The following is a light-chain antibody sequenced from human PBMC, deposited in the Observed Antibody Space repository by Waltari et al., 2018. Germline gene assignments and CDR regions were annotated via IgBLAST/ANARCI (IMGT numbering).Light chain of an antibody. CDR3: QQSYTAQFT. V-gene: IGKV1-39*01. CDR2: GAY. Sequence: DIQMTQSPSSLSASVGDRVAIICRESQTISTYLNWYQQKPGKVPERLIYGAYNLQSGVPSRFSGSGSGTDFTLTINSLQPEDFATYYCQQSYTAQFTFGPGTKVDVK. CDR1: QTISTY. J-gene: IGKJ3*01.